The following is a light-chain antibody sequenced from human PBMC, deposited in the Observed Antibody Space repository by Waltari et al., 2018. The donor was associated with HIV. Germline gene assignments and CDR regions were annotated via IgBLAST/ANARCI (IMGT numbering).Light chain of an antibody. CDR2: GAS. Sequence: EVVMTQSPATLLESPGKTANLSCRASRSVGSSLAWYQQKPGRCPRLLIYGASSRASGVPPTFSGSGAGTDFSLSISSLRADDVGIYYCQQYGTWPLTFGRGTTVEIK. V-gene: IGKV3-15*01. CDR3: QQYGTWPLT. J-gene: IGKJ1*01. CDR1: RSVGSS.